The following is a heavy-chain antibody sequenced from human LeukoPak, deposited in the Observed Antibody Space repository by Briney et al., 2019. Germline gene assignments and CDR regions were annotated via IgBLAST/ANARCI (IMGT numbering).Heavy chain of an antibody. CDR1: GFSVRNNY. Sequence: AGGSLRLSCAASGFSVRNNYMAWVRQAPGKGLEWVSVIYSGSTTMYADSVKGRFTISRDNSKNTLYLQLNSLGTEDTAVYFCATSRDGYIPDYWGQGTLVTVSS. CDR2: IYSGSTT. V-gene: IGHV3-53*01. J-gene: IGHJ4*02. D-gene: IGHD5-24*01. CDR3: ATSRDGYIPDY.